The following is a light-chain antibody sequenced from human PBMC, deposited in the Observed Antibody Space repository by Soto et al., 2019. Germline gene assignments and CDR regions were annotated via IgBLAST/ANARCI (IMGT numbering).Light chain of an antibody. CDR3: NSYTSKSTGV. V-gene: IGLV2-14*01. J-gene: IGLJ1*01. CDR1: SSDVGGYNY. Sequence: QSALTQPASVXXXXXXXXXXXCTGTSSDVGGYNYVSWYQQHPGKAPKLIIYEVSNRPSGVSNRFSGSKSGNTASLTISGLQAEDEADYYCNSYTSKSTGVFGTGTKLTVL. CDR2: EVS.